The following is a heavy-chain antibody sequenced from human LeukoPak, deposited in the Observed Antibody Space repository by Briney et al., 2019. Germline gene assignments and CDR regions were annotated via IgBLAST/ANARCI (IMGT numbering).Heavy chain of an antibody. J-gene: IGHJ4*02. CDR3: ARPPGGCSGGSCYSGSFDY. CDR2: IWYDGSNK. V-gene: IGHV3-33*01. Sequence: PGVSLRLSCAASAFTFSSYGMHWVRQAPGKGLEWVTVIWYDGSNKYYADSVKGRFTISRDNSKNTLYLQMNSLRAEDTAVYYCARPPGGCSGGSCYSGSFDYWGQGTLVTVSS. CDR1: AFTFSSYG. D-gene: IGHD2-15*01.